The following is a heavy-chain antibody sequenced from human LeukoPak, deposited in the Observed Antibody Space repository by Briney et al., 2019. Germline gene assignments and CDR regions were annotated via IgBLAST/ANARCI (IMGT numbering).Heavy chain of an antibody. Sequence: SETLSLTCTVSGGSISSYYWSWIRQPPGKGLEWIGYIYYSGSTNYNPSLKSRVTISVDTSKNQFSLKLSSVTAADTAVYYCARGDYDFLFDPWGQGTLVIVSS. CDR3: ARGDYDFLFDP. V-gene: IGHV4-59*01. D-gene: IGHD3-3*01. CDR1: GGSISSYY. CDR2: IYYSGST. J-gene: IGHJ5*02.